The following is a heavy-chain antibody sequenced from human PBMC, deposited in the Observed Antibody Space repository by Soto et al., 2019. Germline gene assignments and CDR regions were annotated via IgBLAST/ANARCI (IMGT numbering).Heavy chain of an antibody. CDR2: IYSDGSP. J-gene: IGHJ4*02. CDR1: GYSISTAFY. V-gene: IGHV4-38-2*01. Sequence: PSETLSLTCVFSGYSISTAFYCGWRRQPQVKVLEWIGYIYSDGSPYSKPSLKTRVPMSVDTSTITSAVKLISVTAADTAVYFCVRTPVSYYFDYWGQGALVTVSS. D-gene: IGHD2-15*01. CDR3: VRTPVSYYFDY.